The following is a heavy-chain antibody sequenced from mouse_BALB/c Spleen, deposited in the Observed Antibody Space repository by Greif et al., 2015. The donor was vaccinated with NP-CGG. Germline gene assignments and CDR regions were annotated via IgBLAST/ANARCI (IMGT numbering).Heavy chain of an antibody. J-gene: IGHJ3*01. CDR3: ATEYDGSSGFAY. Sequence: EVKLVESGAEVVKPGASVKLSCTASGFNIKDTYMTWVKQRPEQGLEWIGRIVPANDNTKYDPKFQGKATITADTSSNTAYLQLSSLTSEDTAVYYCATEYDGSSGFAYWGQGTLVTVSA. V-gene: IGHV14-3*02. CDR2: IVPANDNT. D-gene: IGHD1-1*01. CDR1: GFNIKDTY.